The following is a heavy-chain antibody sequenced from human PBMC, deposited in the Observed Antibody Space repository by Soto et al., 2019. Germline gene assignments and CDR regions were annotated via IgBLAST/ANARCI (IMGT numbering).Heavy chain of an antibody. J-gene: IGHJ2*01. D-gene: IGHD2-21*02. Sequence: QVQLVESGGGVVQPGRSLRLSCAASGFTFSSYAMHWVRQAPGKGLEWVAVISYDGSNKYYADSVKGRFTISRDNSKNTLYLQMNSPRAEDTAVYYCARVGGNSGDWYFDLWGRGTLVTVSS. V-gene: IGHV3-30-3*01. CDR1: GFTFSSYA. CDR2: ISYDGSNK. CDR3: ARVGGNSGDWYFDL.